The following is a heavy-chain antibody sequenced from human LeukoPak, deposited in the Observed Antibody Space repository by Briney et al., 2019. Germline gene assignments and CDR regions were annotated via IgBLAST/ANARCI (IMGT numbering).Heavy chain of an antibody. Sequence: GGSLRLSCAASGFTFSSYWMSWVRQAPGKGLEWVSSISSSSSYIYYADSVKGRFTISRDNAKNSLYLQMNSLRAEDTAVYYCAREGEDCSGGSCSTYYYYGMDVWGQGTTVTVSS. CDR2: ISSSSSYI. D-gene: IGHD2-15*01. J-gene: IGHJ6*02. CDR1: GFTFSSYW. V-gene: IGHV3-21*01. CDR3: AREGEDCSGGSCSTYYYYGMDV.